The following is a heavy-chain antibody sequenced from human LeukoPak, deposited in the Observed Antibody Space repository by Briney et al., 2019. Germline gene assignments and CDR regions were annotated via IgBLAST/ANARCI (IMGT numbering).Heavy chain of an antibody. V-gene: IGHV1-24*01. CDR1: GCTLTELS. Sequence: EASVEVSCKVSGCTLTELSMHWVRQAPGRGLEWMGGFDPEDGETIYAQKFQGRVTMTEDTSTDTAYMELSSLRSEDTAVYYCATWYSSSWSPFDYWGQGTLVTVSS. CDR3: ATWYSSSWSPFDY. J-gene: IGHJ4*02. CDR2: FDPEDGET. D-gene: IGHD6-13*01.